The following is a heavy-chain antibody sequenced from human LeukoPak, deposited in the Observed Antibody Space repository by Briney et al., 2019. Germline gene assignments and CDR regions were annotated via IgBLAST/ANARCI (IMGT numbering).Heavy chain of an antibody. CDR3: ERDVYYYDSSGRYYFDY. CDR1: GGSISSYY. J-gene: IGHJ4*02. V-gene: IGHV4-4*07. CDR2: IHTSGST. D-gene: IGHD3-22*01. Sequence: SETLSLTCTFSGGSISSYYWSWIRQPAGKGLEWIGRIHTSGSTNYNPSLKSRVTMSVDASKNQFSLKLSSVTAADTAVYYCERDVYYYDSSGRYYFDYWGQGTLVTVSS.